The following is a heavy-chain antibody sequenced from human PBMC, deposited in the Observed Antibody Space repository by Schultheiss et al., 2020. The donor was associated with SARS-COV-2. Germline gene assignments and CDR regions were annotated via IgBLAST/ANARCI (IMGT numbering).Heavy chain of an antibody. CDR3: ARGSSPYYLWDAFDI. CDR1: GGSISSYY. Sequence: SETLSLTCTVSGGSISSYYWSWIRQPPGKGLEWIGYIYYSGSTNYNPSLKSRVTISEDTSKNQFSLKLSSVTAADTAVYYCARGSSPYYLWDAFDIWGQGTMVTVSS. J-gene: IGHJ3*02. V-gene: IGHV4-59*01. CDR2: IYYSGST. D-gene: IGHD2-2*01.